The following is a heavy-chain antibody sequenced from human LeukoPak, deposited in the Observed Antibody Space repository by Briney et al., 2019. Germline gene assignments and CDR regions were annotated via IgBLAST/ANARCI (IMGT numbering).Heavy chain of an antibody. V-gene: IGHV1-24*01. CDR3: ATTAYYDSSGYRRWFDS. Sequence: ASVKVSCKVSGYTLTELSMHWVRQAPGKGLEWMGGFDPEDGETIYAQKFQGRVTMTEDTSTDTAYMELSSLRSEDTAVYYCATTAYYDSSGYRRWFDSWGQGTLVTVSS. J-gene: IGHJ5*01. D-gene: IGHD3-22*01. CDR1: GYTLTELS. CDR2: FDPEDGET.